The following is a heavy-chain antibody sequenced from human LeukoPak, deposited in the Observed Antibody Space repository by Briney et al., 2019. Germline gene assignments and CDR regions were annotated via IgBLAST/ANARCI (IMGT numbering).Heavy chain of an antibody. D-gene: IGHD6-13*01. Sequence: SETLSLTCTVSGGSISSYYWSWIRQPAGKGLEWIGRIYSTGSTNYNPSLKSRVTMSVDTSKNQFSLRLRSETAADTAVYYFARQIASAGTAGFDFWGQGALVTVSS. CDR2: IYSTGST. V-gene: IGHV4-4*07. CDR3: ARQIASAGTAGFDF. J-gene: IGHJ4*02. CDR1: GGSISSYY.